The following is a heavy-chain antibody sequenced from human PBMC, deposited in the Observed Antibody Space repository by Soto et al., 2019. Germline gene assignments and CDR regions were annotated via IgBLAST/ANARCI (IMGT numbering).Heavy chain of an antibody. CDR3: ARAQRITMIVVVIPY. Sequence: ASVKVSCKASGYTFTSYYMHWVRQAPGQGLEWMGIINPSGGSTSYAQKFQGRVTMTRDTSTSTVYMELSSLRSEDTAVYYCARAQRITMIVVVIPYWGQGTLVTVSS. CDR1: GYTFTSYY. J-gene: IGHJ4*02. V-gene: IGHV1-46*01. CDR2: INPSGGST. D-gene: IGHD3-22*01.